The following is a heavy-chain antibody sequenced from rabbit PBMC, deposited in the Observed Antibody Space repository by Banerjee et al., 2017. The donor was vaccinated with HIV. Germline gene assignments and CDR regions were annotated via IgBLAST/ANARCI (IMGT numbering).Heavy chain of an antibody. CDR2: IGTGSGST. Sequence: QSLEESGGDLVKPGASLTLTCKASEFSFSSGYDMCWVRQAPGKGLEWIACIGTGSGSTYYASWAKGRFTISKTSSTTVTLQMTSLTAADTATYFCARDHYGGSGIYTNYYFNLWGQGTLVTVS. V-gene: IGHV1S40*01. J-gene: IGHJ4*01. CDR1: EFSFSSGYD. CDR3: ARDHYGGSGIYTNYYFNL. D-gene: IGHD8-1*01.